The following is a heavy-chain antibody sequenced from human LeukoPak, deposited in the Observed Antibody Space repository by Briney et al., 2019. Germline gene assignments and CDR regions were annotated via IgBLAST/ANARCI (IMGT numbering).Heavy chain of an antibody. CDR2: IYPSDSDT. CDR1: GYSFTNYW. V-gene: IGHV5-51*01. Sequence: GESLKISCKGSGYSFTNYWIGWVRQMPGKGLEWMGIIYPSDSDTTYSPSFQGQVTISADKSISTAYLQWSSLKASDTAMYFCARRVYCSGGPCYDGSLVYWGQGTLVTVSS. J-gene: IGHJ4*02. D-gene: IGHD2-15*01. CDR3: ARRVYCSGGPCYDGSLVY.